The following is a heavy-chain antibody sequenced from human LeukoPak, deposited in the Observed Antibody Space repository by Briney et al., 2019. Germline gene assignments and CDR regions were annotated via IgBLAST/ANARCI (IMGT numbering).Heavy chain of an antibody. CDR2: ISSSSSTI. J-gene: IGHJ4*02. CDR1: GFTFSSYS. V-gene: IGHV3-48*01. CDR3: AREPSYCSSTSCYGAGEEFDY. D-gene: IGHD2-2*01. Sequence: GGPLRLSCAASGFTFSSYSMNWVRQAPGKGLEWVSYISSSSSTIYYADSVKGRFTISRDNAKNSLYLQMNSLRAEDTAVYYCAREPSYCSSTSCYGAGEEFDYWGQGTLVTVSS.